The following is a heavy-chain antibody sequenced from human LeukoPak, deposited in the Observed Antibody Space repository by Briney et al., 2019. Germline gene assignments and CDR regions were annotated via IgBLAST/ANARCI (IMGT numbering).Heavy chain of an antibody. Sequence: ASVKVSCKASGYTFTGYYMHWVRQARGQGLEWMGWINPNSGGTNYAQKFQGRVTMTRDTSISTAYMELSRLRSDDTAVYYCARVLKFPAAFDIWGQGTMVTVSS. CDR1: GYTFTGYY. J-gene: IGHJ3*02. V-gene: IGHV1-2*02. CDR2: INPNSGGT. CDR3: ARVLKFPAAFDI.